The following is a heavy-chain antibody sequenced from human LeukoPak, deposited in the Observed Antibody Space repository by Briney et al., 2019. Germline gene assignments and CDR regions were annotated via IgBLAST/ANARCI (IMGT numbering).Heavy chain of an antibody. Sequence: ASVKVSCKASGYTFTSYYMHWVRQAPGQGLKWMGIINPSGGSTSYAQKFQGRVTMTRDTSTSTVYMELSSLRSEDAAVYYCAREGYDSSGYYKYYFDYWGQGTLVTVSS. V-gene: IGHV1-46*03. CDR1: GYTFTSYY. D-gene: IGHD3-22*01. CDR2: INPSGGST. J-gene: IGHJ4*02. CDR3: AREGYDSSGYYKYYFDY.